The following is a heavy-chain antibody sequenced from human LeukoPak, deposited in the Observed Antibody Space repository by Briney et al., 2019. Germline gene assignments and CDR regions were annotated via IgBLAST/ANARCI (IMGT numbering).Heavy chain of an antibody. CDR1: GFTFDDYA. J-gene: IGHJ6*03. V-gene: IGHV3-43D*03. D-gene: IGHD1-26*01. CDR3: AKASGSGVYYYYYMDV. Sequence: GGSLRLSCAASGFTFDDYAMHWVRQAPGKGLEWVSLISWDGGSTYYADSVKGRFTISRDNSKNSLYLQMNSLRAEDTALYYCAKASGSGVYYYYYMDVWGKGTTVTVSS. CDR2: ISWDGGST.